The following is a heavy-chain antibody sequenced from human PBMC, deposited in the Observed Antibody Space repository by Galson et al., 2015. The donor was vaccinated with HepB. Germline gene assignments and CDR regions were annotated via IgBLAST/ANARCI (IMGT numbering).Heavy chain of an antibody. Sequence: FLRLSCAASGFTFTRYAMHWVRQAPGKGLEWVAVIPYDGSYKDYADSVKGRFTVSRDNSKNTLYLQINSLRTEDTAVYYCARARGVVIPLDHWGQGTLVTVSS. CDR3: ARARGVVIPLDH. CDR2: IPYDGSYK. CDR1: GFTFTRYA. D-gene: IGHD2-2*02. V-gene: IGHV3-30*04. J-gene: IGHJ4*02.